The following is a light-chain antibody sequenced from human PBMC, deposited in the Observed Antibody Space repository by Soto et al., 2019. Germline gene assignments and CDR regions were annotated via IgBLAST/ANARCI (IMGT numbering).Light chain of an antibody. V-gene: IGKV3-20*01. CDR1: QSVSSNY. Sequence: PGERATLSCRASQSVSSNYLAWYQHRPGQAPRLLIYGASSRATGIPDRFTGSGSGTDFSLTISRLEPEDFAVFYCQQYGSSPTWTFGQGTKVDIK. CDR3: QQYGSSPTWT. J-gene: IGKJ1*01. CDR2: GAS.